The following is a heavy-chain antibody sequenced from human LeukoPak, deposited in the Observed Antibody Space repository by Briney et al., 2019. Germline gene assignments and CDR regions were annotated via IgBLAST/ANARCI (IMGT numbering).Heavy chain of an antibody. D-gene: IGHD6-13*01. CDR3: ARTIAAAGIYYFDY. Sequence: SETLSLTCTVSGGSISSYYWSWIRQPPGKGLEWIGYIYTSGSTNYNPSLKSRVTISVDTSKNQFSLKLSSVTAADTAAYYCARTIAAAGIYYFDYWGQGTLVTVSS. V-gene: IGHV4-4*09. J-gene: IGHJ4*02. CDR2: IYTSGST. CDR1: GGSISSYY.